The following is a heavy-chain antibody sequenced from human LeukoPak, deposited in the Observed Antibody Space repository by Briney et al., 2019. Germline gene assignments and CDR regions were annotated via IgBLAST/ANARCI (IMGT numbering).Heavy chain of an antibody. CDR2: IRYDGSNK. D-gene: IGHD2-2*01. Sequence: GGSLRLSCAASGFTFSSYGMHWARQAPGKGLEWVAFIRYDGSNKYYADSVKGRFTIPRDNSKNTLYLQMNSLRAEDTAVYYCANGIVVVPAARGPDDAFDIWGQGTMVTVSS. CDR1: GFTFSSYG. V-gene: IGHV3-30*02. J-gene: IGHJ3*02. CDR3: ANGIVVVPAARGPDDAFDI.